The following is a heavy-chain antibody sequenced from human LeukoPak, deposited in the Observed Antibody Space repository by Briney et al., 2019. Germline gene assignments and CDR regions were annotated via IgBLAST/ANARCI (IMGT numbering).Heavy chain of an antibody. CDR3: AKVLYDSSGDYYRCYGMDV. D-gene: IGHD3-22*01. J-gene: IGHJ6*02. CDR1: GFTFSSNA. CDR2: ISGGGSST. Sequence: GGSLRLSCAASGFTFSSNAMSWVRQAPGKGLEWVSTISGGGSSTYYADSVKGRFTISRDNSKNTLYLQMNSLRAEDTAVYYCAKVLYDSSGDYYRCYGMDVWGQGTTVTVSS. V-gene: IGHV3-23*01.